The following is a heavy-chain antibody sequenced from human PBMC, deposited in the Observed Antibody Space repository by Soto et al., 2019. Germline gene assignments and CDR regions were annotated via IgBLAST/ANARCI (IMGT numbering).Heavy chain of an antibody. J-gene: IGHJ4*02. CDR2: MSSSGSTI. CDR3: ARGGNRAWELPVY. V-gene: IGHV3-11*01. D-gene: IGHD2-2*01. CDR1: GFTFSDYH. Sequence: QVHLVESGGGLGKPGGSLRLSCAASGFTFSDYHMTWIRQAPGRGLAWVSYMSSSGSTIYYADSVKGRFTISRDNAKNSLYLQMHSLTAEDTAVYYCARGGNRAWELPVYWGQGTQVTVSS.